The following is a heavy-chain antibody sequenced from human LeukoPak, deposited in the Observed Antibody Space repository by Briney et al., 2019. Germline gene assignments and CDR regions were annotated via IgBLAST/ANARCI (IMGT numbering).Heavy chain of an antibody. V-gene: IGHV3-13*01. CDR3: ARGQLVRAGYFDL. CDR1: GFTFSSYD. CDR2: IGIAGDT. Sequence: GSLRLSCAASGFTFSSYDIHWVRQATGKGLEWVSAIGIAGDTYYLDSVKGRFTISRENAKNSLYLQMNSLRVGDTAVYYCARGQLVRAGYFDLWGRGTMVTVSS. D-gene: IGHD3-10*01. J-gene: IGHJ2*01.